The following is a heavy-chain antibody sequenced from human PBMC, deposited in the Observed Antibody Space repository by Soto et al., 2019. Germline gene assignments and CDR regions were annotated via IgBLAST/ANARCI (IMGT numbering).Heavy chain of an antibody. V-gene: IGHV4-59*01. J-gene: IGHJ6*04. D-gene: IGHD3-3*01. Sequence: SETLSLTCTVSGGSISSYYWSWIRQPPGKGLEWIGYIYYSGSTNYNPSLKSRVTISVDTSKNQFSLKLSSVTAADTAVYYCARSPPGRNDFWSGHHIGPTGYYYGMDVWGKGTTVTVSS. CDR1: GGSISSYY. CDR3: ARSPPGRNDFWSGHHIGPTGYYYGMDV. CDR2: IYYSGST.